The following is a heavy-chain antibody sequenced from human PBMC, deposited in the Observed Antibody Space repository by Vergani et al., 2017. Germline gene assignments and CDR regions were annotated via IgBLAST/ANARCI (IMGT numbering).Heavy chain of an antibody. CDR1: GGTFSSYA. Sequence: QVQLVQSGAEVKKPGSSVKVSCKASGGTFSSYAISWVRQAPGQGLEWMGGINTGNGNTKYSQKFQGRVTITRDTSASTAYMELSSLRSEDTAVYYCARDQDYDSSGYHAGNYYYGMDVWGQGTTVTVSS. CDR2: INTGNGNT. J-gene: IGHJ6*02. V-gene: IGHV1-3*04. CDR3: ARDQDYDSSGYHAGNYYYGMDV. D-gene: IGHD3-22*01.